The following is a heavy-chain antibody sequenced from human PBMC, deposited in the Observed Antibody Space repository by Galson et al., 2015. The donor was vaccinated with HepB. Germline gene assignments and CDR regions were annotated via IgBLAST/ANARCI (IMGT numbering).Heavy chain of an antibody. Sequence: SVKVSCKASGGTFSRYYAIAWVRQAPGQGLEWMGTLIPIFGTTNNAQKFQGRVAMTADESRTTAYMELSSLKSEDTAIYYCAKSQFLEWVGSSGKEYKYYAMDVWGQGTTVTVSS. J-gene: IGHJ6*02. CDR3: AKSQFLEWVGSSGKEYKYYAMDV. CDR1: GGTFSRYYA. D-gene: IGHD3-3*01. V-gene: IGHV1-69*13. CDR2: LIPIFGTT.